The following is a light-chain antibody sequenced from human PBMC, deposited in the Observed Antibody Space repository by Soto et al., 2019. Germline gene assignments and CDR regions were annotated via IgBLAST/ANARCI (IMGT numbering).Light chain of an antibody. Sequence: QSVLTQPPSVSVAPRQRVTISCSGSSSNIGNNAVNWYQQLPGKAPKLLIYYDDLLPSGVSDRFSGSKSGTSASLAISGLQSEDEADYYCAAWDDSLKVVFGGGTKLTVL. V-gene: IGLV1-36*01. J-gene: IGLJ2*01. CDR3: AAWDDSLKVV. CDR1: SSNIGNNA. CDR2: YDD.